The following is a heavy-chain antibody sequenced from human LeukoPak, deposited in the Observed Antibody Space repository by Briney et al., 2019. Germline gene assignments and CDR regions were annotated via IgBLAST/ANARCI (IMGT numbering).Heavy chain of an antibody. V-gene: IGHV1-24*01. Sequence: ASVKVSCKASGGTFSSHGVSWVRQAPGQGLEWMGGFDPEDGETIYAQKFQGRVTMTEDTSTDTAYMELSSLRSEDTAVYYCATWRLVAMIPLWAFDIWGQGTMVTVSS. D-gene: IGHD5-12*01. CDR1: GGTFSSHG. J-gene: IGHJ3*02. CDR2: FDPEDGET. CDR3: ATWRLVAMIPLWAFDI.